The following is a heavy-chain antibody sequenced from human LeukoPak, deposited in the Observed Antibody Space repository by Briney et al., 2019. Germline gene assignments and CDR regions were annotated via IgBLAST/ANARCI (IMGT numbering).Heavy chain of an antibody. D-gene: IGHD3-3*01. CDR1: GFTFSSYA. V-gene: IGHV3-30-3*01. CDR2: ITYDGSTE. CDR3: AREKRGGYYPGY. Sequence: PGGSLSLSCAASGFTFSSYAMHWVRQAPGKGLEWAASITYDGSTENYADSVKGRFTISRDNSKNTLYLEMNSLGPEDTAIYYCAREKRGGYYPGYWGQGTLVTVSS. J-gene: IGHJ4*02.